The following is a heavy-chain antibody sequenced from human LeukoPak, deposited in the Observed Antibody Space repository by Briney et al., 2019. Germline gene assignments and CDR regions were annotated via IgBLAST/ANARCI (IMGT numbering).Heavy chain of an antibody. CDR1: GFTFSSYS. D-gene: IGHD3-16*01. CDR3: ARDLRSGESY. V-gene: IGHV3-48*04. J-gene: IGHJ4*02. CDR2: ISSGSSTI. Sequence: GGSLRLSCAVSGFTFSSYSMNWVRQAPGKGLEWVSYISSGSSTIYYADSVKGRFTISRDNAKNSLYLQMNSLRAEDTAVYYCARDLRSGESYWGQGTLVTVSS.